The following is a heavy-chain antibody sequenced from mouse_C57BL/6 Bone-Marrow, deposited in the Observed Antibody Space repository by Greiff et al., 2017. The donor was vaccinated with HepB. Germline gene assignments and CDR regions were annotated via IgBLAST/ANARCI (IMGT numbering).Heavy chain of an antibody. CDR1: GFNIKDDY. V-gene: IGHV14-4*01. CDR2: IDPENGDT. D-gene: IGHD2-5*01. CDR3: TTWVNYSNYGFAY. J-gene: IGHJ3*01. Sequence: VQLQQSGAELVRPGASVKLSCTASGFNIKDDYMHWVKQRPEQGLEWIGWIDPENGDTEYASKFQGKATITADTSSNTAYLQLSSLTSEDTAVYYCTTWVNYSNYGFAYWGQGTLVTVSA.